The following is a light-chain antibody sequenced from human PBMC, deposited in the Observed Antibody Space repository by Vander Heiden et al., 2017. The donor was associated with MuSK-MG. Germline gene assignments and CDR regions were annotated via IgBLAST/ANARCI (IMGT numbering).Light chain of an antibody. CDR2: GAS. V-gene: IGKV3-20*01. CDR3: QQYGSSPYT. J-gene: IGKJ2*01. Sequence: DIVLTQSPGTLSLSPGERATLSCRASQSVTSSLAWFQQKPGQAPRLLIYGASSRATGIPDRFSGSGSGTDFTLTISRLEPEDFAVYYCQQYGSSPYTFGQGTKLEI. CDR1: QSVTSS.